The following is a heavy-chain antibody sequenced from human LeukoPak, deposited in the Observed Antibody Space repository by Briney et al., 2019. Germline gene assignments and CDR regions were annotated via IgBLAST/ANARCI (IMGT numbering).Heavy chain of an antibody. Sequence: GGSLRLSCAASGYTFSSYGMHWVRQAPGKGLEWVAVISYDGSNKYYADSVKGRFTISRDNSKNTLYPQMNSLRAEDTAVYYCARGSGLFDYWGQGTLVTVSS. CDR2: ISYDGSNK. J-gene: IGHJ4*02. CDR3: ARGSGLFDY. CDR1: GYTFSSYG. V-gene: IGHV3-30*03.